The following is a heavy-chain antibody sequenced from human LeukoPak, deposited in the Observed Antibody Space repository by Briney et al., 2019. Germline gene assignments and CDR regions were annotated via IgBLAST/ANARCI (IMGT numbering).Heavy chain of an antibody. D-gene: IGHD4-23*01. CDR3: VKDPRVATTVVTPGFDY. CDR2: ISSNGGST. Sequence: GGSLRLSCAASGFTFSSYAMHWVRQAPGKGLECVSAISSNGGSTYYADSVKGRFTISRDNSKNTLYLQMSSLRAEDTAVYYCVKDPRVATTVVTPGFDYWGQGTLVTVSS. CDR1: GFTFSSYA. J-gene: IGHJ4*02. V-gene: IGHV3-64D*09.